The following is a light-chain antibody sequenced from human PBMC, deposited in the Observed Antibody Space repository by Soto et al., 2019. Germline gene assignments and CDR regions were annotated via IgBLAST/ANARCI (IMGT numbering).Light chain of an antibody. J-gene: IGKJ5*01. CDR2: GAS. Sequence: EIVLTQSPATLSLSPGERATPSRRASQSVSSYLAWYQQKPGQAPRLLIYGASNRATGIPDRFSGSGSGTDFTLTITRLEPEDFALYYCQQYGGSPITFGLGTRLEI. CDR1: QSVSSY. CDR3: QQYGGSPIT. V-gene: IGKV3-20*01.